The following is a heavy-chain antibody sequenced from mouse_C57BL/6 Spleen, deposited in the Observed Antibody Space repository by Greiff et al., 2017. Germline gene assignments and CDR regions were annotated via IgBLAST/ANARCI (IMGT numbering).Heavy chain of an antibody. V-gene: IGHV1-15*01. D-gene: IGHD1-1*01. CDR3: TRSYYGSSYNDAMDY. CDR1: GYTFTDYE. CDR2: IDPETGGT. J-gene: IGHJ4*01. Sequence: QVQLQQSGAELVRPGASVTLSCKASGYTFTDYEMHWVKQTPVHGLEWIGAIDPETGGTAYNQKFKGKAILTADKSSSTAYMELRSLTSEDSAVYYCTRSYYGSSYNDAMDYWGQGTSVTVSS.